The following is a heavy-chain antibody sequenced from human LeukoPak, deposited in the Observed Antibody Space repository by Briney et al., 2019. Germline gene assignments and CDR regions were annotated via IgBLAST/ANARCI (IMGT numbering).Heavy chain of an antibody. D-gene: IGHD4/OR15-4a*01. CDR1: GGSFSSSGIY. V-gene: IGHV4-39*01. Sequence: PSETLCLTCTASGGSFSSSGIYWGCIRQPPGKGLEWTWSMYYSGSTYYKPSLKSRVTISVDTSKNQFSLKLSSVTAADTAVYYCARRRKNGAKYYDYWGQGTLVTVSS. J-gene: IGHJ4*02. CDR2: MYYSGST. CDR3: ARRRKNGAKYYDY.